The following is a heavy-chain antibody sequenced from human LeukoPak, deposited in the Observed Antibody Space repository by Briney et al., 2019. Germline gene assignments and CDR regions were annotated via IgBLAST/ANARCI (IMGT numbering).Heavy chain of an antibody. Sequence: GGSLRLSCAASGFTFSSYGMHWVRQAPGKGLEWVAVISYDGSNKYYADSVKGRFTISRDNSKNTLYLQMNSLRAEDTAVYYCAKDGGAVVVAATVFDYWGQGTLVTVSS. CDR3: AKDGGAVVVAATVFDY. CDR2: ISYDGSNK. V-gene: IGHV3-30*18. J-gene: IGHJ4*02. D-gene: IGHD2-15*01. CDR1: GFTFSSYG.